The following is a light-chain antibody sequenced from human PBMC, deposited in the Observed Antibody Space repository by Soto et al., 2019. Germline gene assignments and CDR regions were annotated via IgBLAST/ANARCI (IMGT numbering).Light chain of an antibody. Sequence: QSALTQPASVSGSPGQSITISCTGTSSDIGGYNYVSWYQQHPGKAPKLLIYDVSNRPSGVSNRFSGSKSGNTASLTVSGLQAEDEADYYCNSYSNVNSVVFGGGTQLTVL. CDR3: NSYSNVNSVV. CDR2: DVS. J-gene: IGLJ2*01. V-gene: IGLV2-14*01. CDR1: SSDIGGYNY.